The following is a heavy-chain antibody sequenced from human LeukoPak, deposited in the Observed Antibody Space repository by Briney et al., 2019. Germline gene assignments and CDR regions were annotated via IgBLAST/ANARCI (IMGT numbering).Heavy chain of an antibody. J-gene: IGHJ4*02. CDR1: GFTFSSYG. D-gene: IGHD2-15*01. V-gene: IGHV3-30*03. CDR2: ISYDGSNK. Sequence: GGSLRLSCAASGFTFSSYGMHWVRQAPGKGLEWAAVISYDGSNKYYADSVKGRFTISRDNSKNTLYLQMNSLRAEDTAVYYCSCWNFDYWGQGTLVTVSS. CDR3: SCWNFDY.